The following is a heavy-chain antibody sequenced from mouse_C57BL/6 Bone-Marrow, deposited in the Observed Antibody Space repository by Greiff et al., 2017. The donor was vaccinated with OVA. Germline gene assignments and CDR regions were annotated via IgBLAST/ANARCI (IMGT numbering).Heavy chain of an antibody. D-gene: IGHD1-1*01. CDR2: IYPGSGST. V-gene: IGHV1-55*01. CDR3: ARSPDYYGSSYLSWFAY. Sequence: QVQLQQPGAELVKPGASVKMSCKASGYTFTSYWITWVKQRPGQGLEWIGDIYPGSGSTNYNEKFKSKATLTVDTSSSTAYMQLSSLTSEDSAVYYCARSPDYYGSSYLSWFAYWGQGTLVTVSA. J-gene: IGHJ3*01. CDR1: GYTFTSYW.